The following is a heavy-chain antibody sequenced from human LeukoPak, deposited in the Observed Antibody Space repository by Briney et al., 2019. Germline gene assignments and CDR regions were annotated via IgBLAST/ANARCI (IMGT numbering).Heavy chain of an antibody. Sequence: GGSLRLSCAASGFTVSNTYMTWVRQPPGKGLECISVIFTAGASYYTDSVKGRFTISRDNSKNTLYLQMNSLRAEDTAVYYCAKGGIMQSSSPGLQYFDLWGRGTLVSVSS. CDR1: GFTVSNTY. V-gene: IGHV3-66*01. CDR2: IFTAGAS. CDR3: AKGGIMQSSSPGLQYFDL. D-gene: IGHD6-6*01. J-gene: IGHJ2*01.